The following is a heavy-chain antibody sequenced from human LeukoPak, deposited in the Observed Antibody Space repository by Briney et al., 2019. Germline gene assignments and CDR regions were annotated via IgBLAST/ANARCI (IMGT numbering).Heavy chain of an antibody. CDR2: ISYDGSNK. J-gene: IGHJ4*02. CDR3: ARAELLSLDY. Sequence: GGSLRLSCAASGFTFSSYAVHWVRQAPGKWLEWVAVISYDGSNKYYADSVKGRFTISRDNSKNTLYLQMNSLRAEDTAVYYCARAELLSLDYWGQGTLVTVSS. CDR1: GFTFSSYA. D-gene: IGHD2-21*02. V-gene: IGHV3-30*04.